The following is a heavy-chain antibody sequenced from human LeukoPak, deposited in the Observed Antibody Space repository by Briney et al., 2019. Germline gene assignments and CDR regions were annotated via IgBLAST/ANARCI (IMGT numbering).Heavy chain of an antibody. Sequence: GGSLRLSCASPGFTHSNYGMHWVRQAPGKGLEWVAVIWYDGSNKYYADSVKGRFTISRDNSKNTLYLQMNSLRAEDTAVYYCARDPWAVAGTGGAFDIWGRGGMVTVSS. CDR2: IWYDGSNK. V-gene: IGHV3-33*01. CDR1: GFTHSNYG. D-gene: IGHD6-19*01. CDR3: ARDPWAVAGTGGAFDI. J-gene: IGHJ3*02.